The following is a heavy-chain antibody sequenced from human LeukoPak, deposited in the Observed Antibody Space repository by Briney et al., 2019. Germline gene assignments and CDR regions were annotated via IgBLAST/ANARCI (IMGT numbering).Heavy chain of an antibody. V-gene: IGHV5-51*01. CDR2: IYPGDSDT. D-gene: IGHD6-19*01. Sequence: GESLKISCKGSGYGFTSYWIGWVRQMPGKGLEWMGIIYPGDSDTGYSPSFQGQVTISADKSINTAYLQWSLKASDTAMYYCARRVSSGWYLDYWGQGTLVTVSS. CDR1: GYGFTSYW. J-gene: IGHJ4*02. CDR3: ARRVSSGWYLDY.